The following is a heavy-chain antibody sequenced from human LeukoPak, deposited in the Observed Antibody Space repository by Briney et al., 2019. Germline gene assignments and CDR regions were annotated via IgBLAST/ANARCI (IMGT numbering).Heavy chain of an antibody. CDR3: AKDLARIAALLGVY. Sequence: GGSLRLSCAPSGFTFSSYGMNWVRQAPGKGLEWVSYISSSTTIIYYESSVKGRFTISRDNSKNTLYLQMNSLRAEDTAVYYCAKDLARIAALLGVYWGQGTLVTVSS. CDR2: ISSSTTII. J-gene: IGHJ4*02. V-gene: IGHV3-48*01. D-gene: IGHD6-13*01. CDR1: GFTFSSYG.